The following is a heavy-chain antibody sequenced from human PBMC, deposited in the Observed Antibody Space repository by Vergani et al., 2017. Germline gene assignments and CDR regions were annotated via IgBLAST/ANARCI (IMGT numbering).Heavy chain of an antibody. CDR3: ARSRIYYGAGSPDY. Sequence: VQLVESGGGLVKPGESLRLACAASGFTFSSYSMNWVRQTPGKGLEWMGYVSFRGDTLYDPSVKGRMTISLNTSSNQFSLYLTSVTAADTAVYYCARSRIYYGAGSPDYWVQGTLVTVSS. CDR2: VSFRGDT. V-gene: IGHV4-59*01. CDR1: GFTFSSYS. J-gene: IGHJ4*02. D-gene: IGHD3-10*01.